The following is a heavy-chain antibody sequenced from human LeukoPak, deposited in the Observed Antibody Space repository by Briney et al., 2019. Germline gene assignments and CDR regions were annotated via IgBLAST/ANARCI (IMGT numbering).Heavy chain of an antibody. D-gene: IGHD2-2*01. CDR3: ARLGRTSYWYFDL. J-gene: IGHJ2*01. CDR2: IYYSGST. V-gene: IGHV4-59*08. CDR1: GGSTSSYS. Sequence: PSETLSPTCTVPGGSTSSYSWSWIRQPPGEGPEGIGYIYYSGSTNYNPSLKSRVTISVDTSKNQFSLKLSSVTAADTAVYYCARLGRTSYWYFDLWGRGTLVTVSS.